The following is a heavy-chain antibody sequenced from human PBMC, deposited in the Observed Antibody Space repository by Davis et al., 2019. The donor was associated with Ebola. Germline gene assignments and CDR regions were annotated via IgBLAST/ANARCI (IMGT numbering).Heavy chain of an antibody. CDR2: ITSGGIST. CDR3: ARGVILRGYLYFDY. V-gene: IGHV3-23*01. CDR1: GFTFSDYA. Sequence: PGGSLRLSCTASGFTFSDYAINWVRQAPGKGLEWVAKITSGGISTYYADSVRGRFTISRDNSNNASFLQMNSLGVEDTALYYCARGVILRGYLYFDYWGQGAQVTVS. J-gene: IGHJ4*02. D-gene: IGHD3-22*01.